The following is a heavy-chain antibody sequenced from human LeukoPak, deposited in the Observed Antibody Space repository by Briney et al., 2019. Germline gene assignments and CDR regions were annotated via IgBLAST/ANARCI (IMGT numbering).Heavy chain of an antibody. V-gene: IGHV1-69*04. CDR3: ARDSDLYYYYYGMDV. J-gene: IGHJ6*02. Sequence: LVKVSCKASGYTFTSYGISWVRQAPGQGLEWMGRIIPILGIANYAQKFQGRVTITADKSTSTAYMELSSLRSEDTAVYYCARDSDLYYYYYGMDVWGQGTTVTVSS. CDR1: GYTFTSYG. D-gene: IGHD2-21*02. CDR2: IIPILGIA.